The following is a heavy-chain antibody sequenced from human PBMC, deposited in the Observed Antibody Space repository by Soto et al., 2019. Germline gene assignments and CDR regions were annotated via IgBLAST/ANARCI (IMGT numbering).Heavy chain of an antibody. CDR1: GFTFSSYA. CDR2: ISGSGGST. Sequence: EVQLLESGGGLVQPGGSLRLSCAASGFTFSSYAMSWVRQAPGKGLEWVSAISGSGGSTYYADSVKGRFTISRDNSKNTLYLQMNSRRAEDTAVYYCARARIFNSDCTNGVCPWYYFDYWGQGTLVTVSS. D-gene: IGHD2-8*01. CDR3: ARARIFNSDCTNGVCPWYYFDY. V-gene: IGHV3-23*01. J-gene: IGHJ4*02.